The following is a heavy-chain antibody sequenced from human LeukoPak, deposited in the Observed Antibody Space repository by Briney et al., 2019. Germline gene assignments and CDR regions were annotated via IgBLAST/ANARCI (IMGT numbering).Heavy chain of an antibody. CDR1: GYTFTSYY. CDR3: ARVQGHYDFWSGDYYFDY. D-gene: IGHD3-3*01. V-gene: IGHV1-46*01. J-gene: IGHJ4*02. Sequence: ASVKVSCKASGYTFTSYYMHWVRQAPGQGLEWMGIINPSGGSTSYAQKFQGRVTMTRDTSTSTVYMELSSLRSEDTAVYYCARVQGHYDFWSGDYYFDYWGQGTLVTVSS. CDR2: INPSGGST.